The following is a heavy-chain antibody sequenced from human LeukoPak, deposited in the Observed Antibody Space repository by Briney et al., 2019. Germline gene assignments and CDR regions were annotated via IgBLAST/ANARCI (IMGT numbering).Heavy chain of an antibody. J-gene: IGHJ4*02. CDR3: ARGAYSSGWTTFDY. V-gene: IGHV3-30*04. D-gene: IGHD6-19*01. CDR1: GFTFRSYA. CDR2: ISYDGSNI. Sequence: GRSLRLSCAASGFTFRSYAMHWVRQAPGKGLEWVALISYDGSNIYYADSVKGRITISRDNSENTLYVQMNSLRADDTAVYYCARGAYSSGWTTFDYWGQGILVTVSS.